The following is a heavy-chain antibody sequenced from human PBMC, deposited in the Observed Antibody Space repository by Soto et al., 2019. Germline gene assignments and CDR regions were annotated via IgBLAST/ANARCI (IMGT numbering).Heavy chain of an antibody. CDR1: GYTLTELS. D-gene: IGHD3-16*01. CDR3: ATEVRLFAGGTQPGDEYFQH. J-gene: IGHJ1*01. V-gene: IGHV1-24*01. Sequence: ASVKVSCKVSGYTLTELSMHWVRQAPGKGLEWMGGFDPEDGRTIYAQKFQGRVTMTEDTSTDTAYMDLRSLRSQDTAVYYCATEVRLFAGGTQPGDEYFQHWGQGALVTVSS. CDR2: FDPEDGRT.